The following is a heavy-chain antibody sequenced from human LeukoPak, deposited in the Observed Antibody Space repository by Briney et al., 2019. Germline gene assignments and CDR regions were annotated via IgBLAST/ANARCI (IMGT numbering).Heavy chain of an antibody. CDR3: ARGYSSSWYGALWGGFDLDY. J-gene: IGHJ4*02. CDR2: ISSSGSTI. D-gene: IGHD6-13*01. V-gene: IGHV3-48*03. CDR1: GFTFSSYE. Sequence: RGSLRLSCAASGFTFSSYEMNWVRQAPGKGLEWVSYISSSGSTIYYADSVKGRFTISRDNAKNSLYLQMNSLRAEDTAVYYCARGYSSSWYGALWGGFDLDYWGQGTLVTVSS.